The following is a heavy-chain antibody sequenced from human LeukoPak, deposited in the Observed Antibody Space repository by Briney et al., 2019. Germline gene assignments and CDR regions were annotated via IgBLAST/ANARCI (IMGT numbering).Heavy chain of an antibody. V-gene: IGHV4-39*01. CDR2: IYYSGST. J-gene: IGHJ6*03. Sequence: SETLSLTCTVSGYSISSSYYWGWIRQPPGKGLEWIGSIYYSGSTYYNPSLKSRVTISVDTSKNQFSLKLSSVTAADTAVYYCVRLPYDSSGYYPRGYYYYYYMDVWGKGTTVTISS. D-gene: IGHD3-22*01. CDR1: GYSISSSYY. CDR3: VRLPYDSSGYYPRGYYYYYYMDV.